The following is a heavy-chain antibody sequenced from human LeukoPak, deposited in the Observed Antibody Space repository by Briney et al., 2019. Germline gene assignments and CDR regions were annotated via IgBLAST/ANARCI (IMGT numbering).Heavy chain of an antibody. CDR3: AKTGNPATGDY. D-gene: IGHD1-1*01. CDR1: GFTVSSNY. Sequence: GGSLRLSCAASGFTVSSNYMSWVRQAPGKGLEWVSVIYTGGYTYYADSVKGRFTIPRDNSKNTLYLQVNSLRAEDTAVYYCAKTGNPATGDYWGQGTLVTVSS. J-gene: IGHJ4*02. V-gene: IGHV3-53*01. CDR2: IYTGGYT.